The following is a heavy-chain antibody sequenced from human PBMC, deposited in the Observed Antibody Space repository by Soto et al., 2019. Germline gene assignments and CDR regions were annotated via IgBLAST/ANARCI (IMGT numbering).Heavy chain of an antibody. CDR2: IKQDGSEA. CDR3: SRSLDS. CDR1: GFTFGNYW. V-gene: IGHV3-7*01. J-gene: IGHJ4*02. Sequence: PGGSLRLSCTASGFTFGNYWMDWVRQAPGKGLEWVANIKQDGSEAHYVDSVKGRFTISRDNAKNSLYLQMSSLTAEDSALYYCSRSLDSWGQGTLVTVSS.